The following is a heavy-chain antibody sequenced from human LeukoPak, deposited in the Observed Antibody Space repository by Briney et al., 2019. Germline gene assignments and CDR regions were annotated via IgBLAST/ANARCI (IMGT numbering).Heavy chain of an antibody. D-gene: IGHD5-12*01. Sequence: ASVKVSCKASGGTFSSYAISWVRQAPGQGLEWMGGIIPIFGTANYAQKFQGRVTITTDESTSTAYMELSSLRSEDTAVYYCARALRGYSGFHYYYYYMGVWGKGTTVTVSS. CDR2: IIPIFGTA. CDR3: ARALRGYSGFHYYYYYMGV. J-gene: IGHJ6*03. V-gene: IGHV1-69*05. CDR1: GGTFSSYA.